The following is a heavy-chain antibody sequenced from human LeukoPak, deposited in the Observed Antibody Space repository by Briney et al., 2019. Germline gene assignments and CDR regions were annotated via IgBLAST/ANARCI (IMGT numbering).Heavy chain of an antibody. D-gene: IGHD4-17*01. V-gene: IGHV3-30-3*01. CDR1: GFTFSSYG. CDR2: ISYDGSNK. CDR3: AREAYGDYAFGY. Sequence: GGSLRLSCAAAGFTFSSYGMHWVRQAPGKGLEWVAVISYDGSNKYDADSVKGRFTISRDNSKNTLYLQMNSLRTEDTAVYYCAREAYGDYAFGYWGQGTLVTVSS. J-gene: IGHJ4*02.